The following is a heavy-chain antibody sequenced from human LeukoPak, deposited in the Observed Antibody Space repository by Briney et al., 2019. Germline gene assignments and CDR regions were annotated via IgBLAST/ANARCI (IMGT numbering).Heavy chain of an antibody. V-gene: IGHV1-46*01. CDR2: INPSGGST. CDR1: GYTFTRYY. CDR3: ARKRIAAPIDY. J-gene: IGHJ4*02. Sequence: AASVKVSCKASGYTFTRYYMHWVRQAPGQGLEWMGIINPSGGSTSYAQKFQGRVTMTRDTSISTVYMELSSLRPDDTAVYYCARKRIAAPIDYWGQGTLVTVSS. D-gene: IGHD6-6*01.